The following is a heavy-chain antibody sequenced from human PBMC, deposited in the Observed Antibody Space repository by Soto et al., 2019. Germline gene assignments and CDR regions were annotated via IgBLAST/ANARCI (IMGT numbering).Heavy chain of an antibody. CDR3: VRGKVNSVF. V-gene: IGHV4-38-2*02. CDR2: IYQSGNT. CDR1: NYSISSGYH. J-gene: IGHJ4*02. Sequence: SETLSLTCIVSNYSISSGYHWGWIRQPPGKGLEGIGTIYQSGNTYQNPSLKSRVILSIDTSKNQFSLNLRNVTAADTAVYYFVRGKVNSVFWGKGILVTVSS.